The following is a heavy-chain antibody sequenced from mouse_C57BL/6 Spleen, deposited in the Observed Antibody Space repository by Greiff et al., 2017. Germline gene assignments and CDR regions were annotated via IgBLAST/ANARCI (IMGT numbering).Heavy chain of an antibody. D-gene: IGHD2-4*01. CDR3: ARNPLYYDTYYAMDY. V-gene: IGHV2-9-1*01. J-gene: IGHJ4*01. CDR1: GFSLTSYA. CDR2: IWTGGGT. Sequence: QVQLKESGPGLVAPSQSLSITCTVSGFSLTSYAISWVRQPPGKGLEWLGVIWTGGGTNYNSALKSRLSISKDNSKSQVFLKMNRLQTDDTARYYCARNPLYYDTYYAMDYWGPGTSVTVSS.